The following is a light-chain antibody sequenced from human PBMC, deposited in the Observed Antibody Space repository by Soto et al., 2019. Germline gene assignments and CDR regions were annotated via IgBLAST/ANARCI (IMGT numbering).Light chain of an antibody. CDR3: QQYNSYSRT. CDR1: ESISRW. V-gene: IGKV1-5*03. J-gene: IGKJ1*01. CDR2: KAS. Sequence: DIQMTQSPSTLSASVGARVPITCRARESISRWLAWYQQKPGKAPKLLIYKASSLESGVPSRFSGSGSGTEFTLTISSLQPDDFATYYCQQYNSYSRTFGQGTKVDI.